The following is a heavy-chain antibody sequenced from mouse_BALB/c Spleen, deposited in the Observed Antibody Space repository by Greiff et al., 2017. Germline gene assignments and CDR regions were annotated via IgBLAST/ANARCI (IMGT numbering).Heavy chain of an antibody. CDR1: GFNIKDTY. CDR3: ARGDYYGSSFYYAMDY. D-gene: IGHD1-1*01. Sequence: EVKLQESGAELVKPGASVKLSCTASGFNIKDTYMHWVKQRPEQGLEWIGRIDPANGNTKYDPKFQGKATITADTSSNTAYLQLSSLTSEDTAVYYCARGDYYGSSFYYAMDYWGQGTSVTVSS. J-gene: IGHJ4*01. CDR2: IDPANGNT. V-gene: IGHV14-3*02.